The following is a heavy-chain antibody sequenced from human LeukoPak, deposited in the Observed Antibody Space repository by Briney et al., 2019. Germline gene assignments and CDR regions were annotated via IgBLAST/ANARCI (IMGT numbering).Heavy chain of an antibody. V-gene: IGHV3-23*01. Sequence: GGSLRPSCVASGITFSNYAVSWVRQAPEKGLDWVSVISGSAHKIRYADSVKGRFTISRDNSENIVYLQMNNLRVEDTAVYYCAGRPTGYSSGYIHWGQGTLVAVSS. CDR3: AGRPTGYSSGYIH. J-gene: IGHJ4*02. CDR1: GITFSNYA. CDR2: ISGSAHKI. D-gene: IGHD5-18*01.